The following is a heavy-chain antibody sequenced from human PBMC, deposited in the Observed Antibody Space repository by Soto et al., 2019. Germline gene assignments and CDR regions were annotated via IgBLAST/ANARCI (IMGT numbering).Heavy chain of an antibody. J-gene: IGHJ6*02. CDR3: ARAPDFWSGYDYYYGMDV. CDR2: IIPIFGTA. CDR1: GGTFSSYA. Sequence: QVQLVQSGAEVKKPGSSVKVSCKASGGTFSSYAISWVRQAPGQGLEWMGGIIPIFGTANYAQKFQGRVTITADESTSTAYLELSSLRSEDTAVYYCARAPDFWSGYDYYYGMDVWGQGTTVTVSS. D-gene: IGHD3-3*01. V-gene: IGHV1-69*01.